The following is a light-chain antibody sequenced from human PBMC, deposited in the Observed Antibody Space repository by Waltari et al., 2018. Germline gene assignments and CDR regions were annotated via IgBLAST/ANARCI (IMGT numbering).Light chain of an antibody. CDR2: EVI. CDR3: CSYAGSSSFVI. Sequence: QSALTQPASVSGSPGQSITISCTGSSSDVGSYNHVSWYQQRPNKAPEVIIYEVIKRPSGLSTRFSGSKSRNTASLTISGLRAEDEADYYCCSYAGSSSFVIFGGGTKLTVL. CDR1: SSDVGSYNH. J-gene: IGLJ2*01. V-gene: IGLV2-23*02.